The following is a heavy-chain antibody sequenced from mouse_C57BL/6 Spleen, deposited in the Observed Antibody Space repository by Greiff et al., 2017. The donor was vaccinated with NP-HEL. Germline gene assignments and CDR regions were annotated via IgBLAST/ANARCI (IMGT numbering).Heavy chain of an antibody. J-gene: IGHJ3*01. CDR1: GFTFSSYG. CDR2: ISSGGSYT. D-gene: IGHD1-1*01. CDR3: ARHRDYGSSPWFAY. Sequence: EVQGVESGGDLVKPGGSLNLSCAASGFTFSSYGMSWVRQTPDKRLEWVATISSGGSYTYYPDSVKGRFTISRDNAKNTLYLQMSSLKSEDTAMYYCARHRDYGSSPWFAYWGQGTLVTVSA. V-gene: IGHV5-6*01.